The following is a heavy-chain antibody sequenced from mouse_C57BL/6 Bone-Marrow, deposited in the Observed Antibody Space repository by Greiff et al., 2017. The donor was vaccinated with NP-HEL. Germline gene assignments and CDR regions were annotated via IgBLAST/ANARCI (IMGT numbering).Heavy chain of an antibody. CDR3: ARDKNYSNWYWYFDV. V-gene: IGHV3-4*01. D-gene: IGHD2-5*01. CDR1: VYSITNGNHW. CDR2: ISSSGST. J-gene: IGHJ1*03. Sequence: PPLFNPSHTFSLTCTFTVYSITNGNHWWNWIRQVSGSKLEWIGYISSSGSTDSNPSLKSRISITRDTSKNPLFLQLNSVTTEDIATYYCARDKNYSNWYWYFDVWGTGTTVTVSS.